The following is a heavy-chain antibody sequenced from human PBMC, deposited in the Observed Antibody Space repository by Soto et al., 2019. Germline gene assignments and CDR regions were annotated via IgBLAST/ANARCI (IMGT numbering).Heavy chain of an antibody. CDR3: ARDPDDYGDHYYFDY. V-gene: IGHV4-59*01. CDR2: IYYSGST. D-gene: IGHD4-17*01. Sequence: SETLSLTCTVSGGSISSYYWSWIRQPPGKGLEWIGYIYYSGSTNYNPSLKSRVTISVDTSKNQFSLKLSSVTAADTAVYYCARDPDDYGDHYYFDYWGQGTLVTVSS. CDR1: GGSISSYY. J-gene: IGHJ4*02.